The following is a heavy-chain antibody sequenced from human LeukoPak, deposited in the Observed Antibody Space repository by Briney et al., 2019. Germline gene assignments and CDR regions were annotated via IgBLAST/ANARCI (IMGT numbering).Heavy chain of an antibody. J-gene: IGHJ4*02. CDR2: INHSGST. CDR3: ARLSREQWLGENFDY. D-gene: IGHD6-19*01. CDR1: GGSFSGYY. V-gene: IGHV4-34*01. Sequence: PSETLSLTCAVYGGSFSGYYWSWIRQPPGKGLEWIGEINHSGSTNYNPSLKSRVTISVDTSKNQFSLKLSSVTAADTAVYYCARLSREQWLGENFDYWGQGTLVTVSS.